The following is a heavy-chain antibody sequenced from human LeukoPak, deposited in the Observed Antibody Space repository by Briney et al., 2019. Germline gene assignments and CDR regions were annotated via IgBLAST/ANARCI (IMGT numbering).Heavy chain of an antibody. CDR1: GFTFTDYW. CDR3: ARDGTAAGLYFDL. V-gene: IGHV3-7*01. Sequence: PGGSLRLSCAVSGFTFTDYWMNWVRQAPGKGLEWVASIGQDGGEKYYVDSVKGRFTISRDNTKNSLYLQMSALRAGDTAVYYCARDGTAAGLYFDLWGQGTLVTVSS. D-gene: IGHD6-13*01. CDR2: IGQDGGEK. J-gene: IGHJ4*01.